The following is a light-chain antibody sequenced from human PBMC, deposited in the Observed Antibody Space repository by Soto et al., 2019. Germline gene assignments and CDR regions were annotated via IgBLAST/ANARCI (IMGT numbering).Light chain of an antibody. CDR2: KAS. CDR3: QQYKSYPWT. J-gene: IGKJ1*01. Sequence: DIQMTQSPSTLSASVGDRVTITCRASQSVSSWLAWYQQKPGKAPNLLIFKASSLDSGVPSRFSGSGSGTEFTFTISSLLPDDLATYFCQQYKSYPWTFGQGTKVEIK. CDR1: QSVSSW. V-gene: IGKV1-5*03.